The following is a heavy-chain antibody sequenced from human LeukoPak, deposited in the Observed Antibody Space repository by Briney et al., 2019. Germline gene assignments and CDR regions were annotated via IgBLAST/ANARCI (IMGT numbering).Heavy chain of an antibody. Sequence: GGSLRLSCAASGFTFSSDGMHWVRQAPGKGLEWVTFIRYDGSNKYYADSVKGRFTISRDNSKNTLYLQMNSLRAEDTAVYYCARDITPQAAREYWGQGTLVTVSS. D-gene: IGHD3-10*01. J-gene: IGHJ4*02. CDR1: GFTFSSDG. CDR3: ARDITPQAAREY. CDR2: IRYDGSNK. V-gene: IGHV3-30*02.